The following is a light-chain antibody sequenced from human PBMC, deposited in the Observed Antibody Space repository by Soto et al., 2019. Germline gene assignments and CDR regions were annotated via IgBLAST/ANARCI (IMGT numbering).Light chain of an antibody. CDR3: QQYTNTNNPWM. CDR2: DAL. Sequence: DIQMTQSSSTPSAAVGDRVTITWRASQTISWWLAWYQQKPGKAPILLVYDALTLQSGVASRFRGSRSGTEFTLIISGLQPDDSATYYCQQYTNTNNPWMFGQGTKVDI. CDR1: QTISWW. V-gene: IGKV1-5*01. J-gene: IGKJ1*01.